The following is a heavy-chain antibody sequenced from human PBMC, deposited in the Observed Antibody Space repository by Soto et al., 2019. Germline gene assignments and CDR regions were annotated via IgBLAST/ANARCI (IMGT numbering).Heavy chain of an antibody. V-gene: IGHV4-34*01. CDR1: GGSFSGYY. Sequence: SETLSLTCAVYGGSFSGYYWSWVRQPPGKGLEWIGEINHSGSTNYNPSLKSRVTISVDTSKNQFSLKLSSVTAADTAVYYCARFVRSCSGTTCYTRADVWGQGTTVTVS. CDR3: ARFVRSCSGTTCYTRADV. J-gene: IGHJ6*02. D-gene: IGHD2-2*02. CDR2: INHSGST.